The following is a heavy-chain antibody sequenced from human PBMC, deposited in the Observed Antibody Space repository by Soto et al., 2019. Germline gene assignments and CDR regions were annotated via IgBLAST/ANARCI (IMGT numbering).Heavy chain of an antibody. Sequence: GESLKISCKGSGYSFSSYWISWVRQMPGKGLEWMLIIDPSDSSTNYSPSFEGHVTISVDKSISTAYLQCSSLKASDTDMYYCETARYCSGTSCYTPGYYYGMDVWGQGTTVTVSS. CDR3: ETARYCSGTSCYTPGYYYGMDV. CDR1: GYSFSSYW. V-gene: IGHV5-10-1*01. CDR2: IDPSDSST. J-gene: IGHJ6*02. D-gene: IGHD2-2*02.